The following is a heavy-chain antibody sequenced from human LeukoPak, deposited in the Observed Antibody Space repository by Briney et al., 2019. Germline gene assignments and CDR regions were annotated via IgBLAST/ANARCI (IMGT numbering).Heavy chain of an antibody. Sequence: ASVKVSCKDSGGTFSSYAISWVRQAPGQGLEWMGRIIPIFGTGNYAQKFQGRVTITTDESTSTAYMELSSLRSEDTAVYYCALVCSTSCYTYYMDVWGKGTTVTVSS. D-gene: IGHD2-2*02. CDR3: ALVCSTSCYTYYMDV. CDR2: IIPIFGTG. V-gene: IGHV1-69*05. CDR1: GGTFSSYA. J-gene: IGHJ6*03.